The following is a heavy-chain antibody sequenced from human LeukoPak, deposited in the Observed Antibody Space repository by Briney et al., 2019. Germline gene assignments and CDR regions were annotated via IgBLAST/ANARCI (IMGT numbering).Heavy chain of an antibody. D-gene: IGHD2-15*01. Sequence: GSLGLSCAASGLTFNNAWMSWVRQAPGKGLEWVGRIRSRSAGGTTDYGAPVKGRFTISIDDSKNTLYLQMNSLKTEDTAVYYCSTGGGTHDYWGQGTLVTVSS. CDR1: GLTFNNAW. CDR3: STGGGTHDY. J-gene: IGHJ4*02. CDR2: IRSRSAGGTT. V-gene: IGHV3-15*01.